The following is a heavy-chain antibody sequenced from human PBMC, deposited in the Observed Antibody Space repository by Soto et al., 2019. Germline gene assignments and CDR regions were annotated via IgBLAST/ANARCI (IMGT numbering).Heavy chain of an antibody. Sequence: EVQLVESGGGLVQPGGSLRLSCAASGFTFSDYAMHWVRQAPGKGLEYVSSISSYGGSTYYANSVKGRFTISRDNSKNTLYLQMGSLRAEDMAVYYCARDPRFLEWTNYYYYMDVWGKGTTVTFSS. CDR1: GFTFSDYA. V-gene: IGHV3-64*01. CDR3: ARDPRFLEWTNYYYYMDV. D-gene: IGHD3-3*01. CDR2: ISSYGGST. J-gene: IGHJ6*03.